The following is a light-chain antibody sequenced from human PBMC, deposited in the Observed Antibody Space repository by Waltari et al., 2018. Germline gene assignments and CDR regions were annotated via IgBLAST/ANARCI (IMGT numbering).Light chain of an antibody. Sequence: LTQPASVSGSPGQSITISCTGSSTDLGSSTLVSWYQHHPDKAPKLIIYEATERPSGIAHRFFGSKSGNTASLTIPTLQAEDEADYYCFSYADGRSLVFGGGTKLTVL. CDR2: EAT. CDR3: FSYADGRSLV. CDR1: STDLGSSTL. J-gene: IGLJ2*01. V-gene: IGLV2-23*01.